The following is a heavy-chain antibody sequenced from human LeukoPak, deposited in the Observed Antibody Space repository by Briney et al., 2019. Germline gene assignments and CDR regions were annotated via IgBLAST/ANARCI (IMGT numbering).Heavy chain of an antibody. Sequence: GGSLRLSCAVSGFIFSSSAMSWVRQAPEKGLEWVSAISGGGDDTSYADSARGRFTVSRDNSKNTLYLQMNSLRAEDTAVYYCAKDSRESSGHFPYYYYYHYGLDVWGQGTTVTVSS. CDR2: ISGGGDDT. CDR3: AKDSRESSGHFPYYYYYHYGLDV. D-gene: IGHD3-22*01. V-gene: IGHV3-23*01. CDR1: GFIFSSSA. J-gene: IGHJ6*02.